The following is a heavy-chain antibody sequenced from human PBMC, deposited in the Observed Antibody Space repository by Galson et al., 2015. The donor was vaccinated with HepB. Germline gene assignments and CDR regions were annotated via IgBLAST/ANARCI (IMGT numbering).Heavy chain of an antibody. CDR3: ARMRFQRWLQGRGLIDS. CDR2: VLPSGSA. D-gene: IGHD5-24*01. Sequence: GWIRQPPGKGLEWIGSVLPSGSAYYKSSLRSRITVSLDTSKNQFSLSLRSVTAADTAVYYCARMRFQRWLQGRGLIDSWGPGILVTVSS. V-gene: IGHV4-39*07. J-gene: IGHJ4*02.